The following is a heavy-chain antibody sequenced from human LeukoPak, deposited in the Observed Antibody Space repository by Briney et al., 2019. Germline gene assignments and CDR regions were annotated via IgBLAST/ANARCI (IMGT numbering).Heavy chain of an antibody. J-gene: IGHJ4*02. D-gene: IGHD3-22*01. Sequence: GGSLRLSCAASGFTFSIYWMHWVRQAPGKGLMWVSRINSAGSSTSYADSVKGRFTISRDNAKNTLNLQMNSLRAEDTAVYYCAKDPTHYRVWDYYETIGLSYWGQGTLVTVSS. CDR2: INSAGSST. CDR1: GFTFSIYW. V-gene: IGHV3-74*01. CDR3: AKDPTHYRVWDYYETIGLSY.